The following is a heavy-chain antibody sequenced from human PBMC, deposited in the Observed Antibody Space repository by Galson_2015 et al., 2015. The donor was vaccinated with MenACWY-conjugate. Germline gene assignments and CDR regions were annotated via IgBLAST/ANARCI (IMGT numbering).Heavy chain of an antibody. CDR3: ARDLGFYCSRNDCYSPY. D-gene: IGHD2-2*01. V-gene: IGHV3-7*03. J-gene: IGHJ4*02. CDR2: IKQDGSEQ. CDR1: GFTFNNYW. Sequence: SLRVSCAASGFTFNNYWMSWVRQVPGKGPEWVANIKQDGSEQNYVDSVRGRFTISRDNAKNSLYLQMNSLRAEDTAVYYCARDLGFYCSRNDCYSPYWGQGTLVTVSS.